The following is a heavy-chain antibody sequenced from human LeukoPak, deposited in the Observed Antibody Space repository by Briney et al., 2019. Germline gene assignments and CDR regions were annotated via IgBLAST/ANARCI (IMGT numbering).Heavy chain of an antibody. CDR2: ISADNGKT. CDR1: GYTFTSYG. Sequence: ASVKVSCKASGYTFTSYGISWVRQAPGQGLEWMGWISADNGKTNYAQKLQGRVTMTTDTSTTTAYMELRSLRSDDTAVYYCARRGYPVYYYYMDVWGKGTTVTISS. V-gene: IGHV1-18*01. CDR3: ARRGYPVYYYYMDV. D-gene: IGHD5-12*01. J-gene: IGHJ6*03.